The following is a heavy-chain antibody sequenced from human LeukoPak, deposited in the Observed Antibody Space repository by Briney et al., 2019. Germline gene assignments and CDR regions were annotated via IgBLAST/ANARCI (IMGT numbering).Heavy chain of an antibody. CDR2: IRYDGSDK. D-gene: IGHD3-10*01. Sequence: GGSLRLSCSASGFTFSTYGMHWVRQAPGKGLEWVAFIRYDGSDKYYADSVKGRFTISRDNSKNTLYLQVNSLRAEDTAVYYCARDPQTYHSGSGSYYMPHWGQGTLVTVSS. CDR3: ARDPQTYHSGSGSYYMPH. CDR1: GFTFSTYG. V-gene: IGHV3-30*02. J-gene: IGHJ4*02.